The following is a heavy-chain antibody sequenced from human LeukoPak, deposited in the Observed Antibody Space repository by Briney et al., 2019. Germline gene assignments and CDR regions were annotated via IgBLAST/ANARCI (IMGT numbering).Heavy chain of an antibody. CDR2: IYYSGST. V-gene: IGHV4-59*01. J-gene: IGHJ6*02. CDR3: ARVHQGVVGMDV. D-gene: IGHD2-15*01. Sequence: PSETLSLTCTVSGGSISSYYWSWIRQPPGKGLEWIGYIYYSGSTNYNPSLKSRVTISVDTCKNQFSLKLSSVTAADTAVYYCARVHQGVVGMDVWGQGTTVTVSS. CDR1: GGSISSYY.